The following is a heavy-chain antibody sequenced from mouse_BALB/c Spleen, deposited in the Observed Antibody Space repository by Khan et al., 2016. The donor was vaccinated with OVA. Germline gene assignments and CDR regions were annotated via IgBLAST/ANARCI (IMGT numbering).Heavy chain of an antibody. CDR2: INTHSGVP. V-gene: IGHV9-4*02. Sequence: QIQLVQSGPELKKPGETVRISCKASGYTFPTAGIQWVQKMPGKGLKWIGWINTHSGVPKYAEDFTGRFAFSLEISVNTAYLQITNLKNEDTATYFCARGGAAYYRNDGGAMEYWGQGTSGTVSS. J-gene: IGHJ4*01. D-gene: IGHD2-14*01. CDR1: GYTFPTAG. CDR3: ARGGAAYYRNDGGAMEY.